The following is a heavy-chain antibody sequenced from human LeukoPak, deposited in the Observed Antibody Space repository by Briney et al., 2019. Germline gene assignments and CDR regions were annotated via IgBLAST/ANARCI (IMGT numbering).Heavy chain of an antibody. Sequence: PGGSLRLSCAASGFTFSNYAMSWVRQAPGKGLEWVSGISDSGSSTFYAGSVKGRFTISRDNSQNTLYLQMNSLRAEDTAVYYCAKLDSSSGLLDYWGQGNLVTVSS. J-gene: IGHJ4*02. CDR2: ISDSGSST. CDR3: AKLDSSSGLLDY. CDR1: GFTFSNYA. V-gene: IGHV3-23*01. D-gene: IGHD6-6*01.